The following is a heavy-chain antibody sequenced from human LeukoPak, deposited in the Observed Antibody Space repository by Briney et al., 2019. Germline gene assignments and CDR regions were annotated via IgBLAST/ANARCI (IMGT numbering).Heavy chain of an antibody. D-gene: IGHD1-26*01. V-gene: IGHV3-30*02. J-gene: IGHJ4*02. CDR3: AKEYTGTFSPFPSYFDN. CDR2: IQYDGSKK. CDR1: GFTFSSNG. Sequence: GGSLRLSCVASGFTFSSNGMHWVRQAPGKGLEWVTFIQYDGSKKYYADSVKGRFTISRDNSKNTLYLEMNSLRAEDTAIYYCAKEYTGTFSPFPSYFDNWGQGTLVTVSS.